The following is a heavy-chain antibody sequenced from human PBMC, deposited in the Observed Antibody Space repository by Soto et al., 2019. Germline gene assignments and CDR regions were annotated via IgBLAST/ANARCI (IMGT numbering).Heavy chain of an antibody. CDR3: AAEGAREQWLVRMDV. D-gene: IGHD6-19*01. Sequence: ASVKVSCKASGFTFTSAAVQWVRQARGQRLEWIGWIVVGSGNTNYAQKFQERVTITRDMSTSTAYMELSSLRSEDTAVYYCAAEGAREQWLVRMDVWGQGTTVTASS. J-gene: IGHJ6*02. V-gene: IGHV1-58*01. CDR2: IVVGSGNT. CDR1: GFTFTSAA.